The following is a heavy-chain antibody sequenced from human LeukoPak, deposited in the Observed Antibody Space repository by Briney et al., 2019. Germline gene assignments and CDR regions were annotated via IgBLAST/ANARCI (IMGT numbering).Heavy chain of an antibody. D-gene: IGHD1-26*01. J-gene: IGHJ4*02. Sequence: ASVKVSCKTSGYTFTTTYINWVRQALGQGLEWMGWVSAYNGKTSYVQKFQGRVTMTIDTSTTTAYMDLTSLTFDDTAVYYCARGGTYYPCIDYWGQGTLVTVSS. CDR3: ARGGTYYPCIDY. CDR2: VSAYNGKT. CDR1: GYTFTTTY. V-gene: IGHV1-18*01.